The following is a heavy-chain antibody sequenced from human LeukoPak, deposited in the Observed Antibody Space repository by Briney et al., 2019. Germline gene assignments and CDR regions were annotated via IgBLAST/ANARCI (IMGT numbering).Heavy chain of an antibody. V-gene: IGHV1-69*13. Sequence: SVKVSCKASGGTFSSYAISWVRQAPGQGLEWMGGIIPIFGTANYAQKFQGRVTITADESTSTAYMELSSLRSEDTAVYYCARDHSITMVRGVNYYYYYMDVWGKGTTVTISS. CDR1: GGTFSSYA. CDR2: IIPIFGTA. D-gene: IGHD3-10*01. CDR3: ARDHSITMVRGVNYYYYYMDV. J-gene: IGHJ6*03.